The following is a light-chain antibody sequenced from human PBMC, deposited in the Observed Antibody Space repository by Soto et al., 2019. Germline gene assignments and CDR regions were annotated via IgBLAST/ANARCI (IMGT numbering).Light chain of an antibody. J-gene: IGKJ5*01. Sequence: VLTQSPGTLSLSPGERATLSCRASQSVSSSYLALYQQKPGQAPRLLIYGASSRPTGIPDRFSGSGSGTDFTLTISRLEPEDFAVYYCQQYGSSSTFGQGTRLEI. CDR1: QSVSSSY. CDR2: GAS. V-gene: IGKV3-20*01. CDR3: QQYGSSST.